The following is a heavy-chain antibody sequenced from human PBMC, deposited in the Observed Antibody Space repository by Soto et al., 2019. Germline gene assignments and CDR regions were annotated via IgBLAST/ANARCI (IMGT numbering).Heavy chain of an antibody. D-gene: IGHD6-13*01. CDR1: GYTFTGYY. V-gene: IGHV1-2*02. J-gene: IGHJ5*02. CDR2: INPNSGGT. Sequence: ASVKVSCKASGYTFTGYYMHWVRQAPGQGLEWMGWINPNSGGTNYAQKFQGRVTMTRDTSISTAYMELSRLRSDDTAVYYCARAARIAAGWFDPWGQGTLVTVSS. CDR3: ARAARIAAGWFDP.